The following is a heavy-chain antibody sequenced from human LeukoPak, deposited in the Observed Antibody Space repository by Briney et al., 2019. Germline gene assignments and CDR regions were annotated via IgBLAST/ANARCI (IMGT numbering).Heavy chain of an antibody. CDR1: GKSLSSYY. CDR2: ISHSGGA. Sequence: SETLSLTCAVYGKSLSSYYWTWVRQPPGKGLEWIGEISHSGGANYSPSLKSRVTISLDTSKNQFSLRLTSVTAADTAVYYCARHSNWNAGVDWFDPWGQGTLVTVSS. D-gene: IGHD1-20*01. J-gene: IGHJ5*02. V-gene: IGHV4-34*01. CDR3: ARHSNWNAGVDWFDP.